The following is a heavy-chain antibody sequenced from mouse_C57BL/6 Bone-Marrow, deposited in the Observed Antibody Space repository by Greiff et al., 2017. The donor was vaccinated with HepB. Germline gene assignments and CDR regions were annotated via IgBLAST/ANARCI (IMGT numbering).Heavy chain of an antibody. J-gene: IGHJ3*01. V-gene: IGHV1-81*01. CDR1: GYTFTSYG. CDR2: IYPRSGNT. Sequence: QVHVKQSGAELARPGASVKLSCKASGYTFTSYGISWVKQRTGQGLEWIGEIYPRSGNTYYNEKFKGKATLTADKSSSTAYMELRSLTSEDSAVYFCARVGPWFAYWGQGTLVTVSA. CDR3: ARVGPWFAY.